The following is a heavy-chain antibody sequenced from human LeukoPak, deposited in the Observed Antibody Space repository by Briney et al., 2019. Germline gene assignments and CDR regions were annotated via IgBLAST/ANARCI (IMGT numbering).Heavy chain of an antibody. J-gene: IGHJ4*02. V-gene: IGHV5-51*01. CDR1: GYTFTTYW. CDR2: IYPGDSDT. D-gene: IGHD3-16*01. Sequence: GASPQISCKGSGYTFTTYWIGWVRQMPGKGLELMGIIYPGDSDTRYSPSFQGQVTISADKSISTAYLQWSSLKASDTAMYYCARRSGGFDYWGQGTLVTVSS. CDR3: ARRSGGFDY.